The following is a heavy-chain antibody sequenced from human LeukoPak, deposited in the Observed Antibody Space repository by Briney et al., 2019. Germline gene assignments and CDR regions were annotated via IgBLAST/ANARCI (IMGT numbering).Heavy chain of an antibody. J-gene: IGHJ4*02. CDR1: GFIFSSYE. V-gene: IGHV3-48*03. CDR2: ISSSGTTI. CDR3: ASKFCSGGSCSPDFEY. D-gene: IGHD2-15*01. Sequence: GGSLRLSCVASGFIFSSYEMNWVRQTPGKGLEWVSYISSSGTTIHCADSVKGRFTISRDNAKNSLYLQTNSLRVEDTAVYHCASKFCSGGSCSPDFEYWGQGTLVTVSS.